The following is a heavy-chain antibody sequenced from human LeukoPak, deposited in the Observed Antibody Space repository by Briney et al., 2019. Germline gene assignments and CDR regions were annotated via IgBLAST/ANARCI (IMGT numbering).Heavy chain of an antibody. V-gene: IGHV3-33*01. CDR3: ARAVGPFDY. J-gene: IGHJ4*02. D-gene: IGHD3-16*01. Sequence: GGSLRFSGATSGFTFSTYGIHWVRQAPGKGLEWVAAIWPDGGYKYYADSVKGRFTISRDNSKNTVYLQMNTLRDEDTAVYYCARAVGPFDYWGQGTLVTVSS. CDR1: GFTFSTYG. CDR2: IWPDGGYK.